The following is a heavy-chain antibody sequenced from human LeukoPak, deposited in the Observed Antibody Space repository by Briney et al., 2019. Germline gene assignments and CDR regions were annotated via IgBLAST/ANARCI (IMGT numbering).Heavy chain of an antibody. D-gene: IGHD5-12*01. J-gene: IGHJ5*02. CDR1: GGTFSSYA. CDR2: IVPIFGSA. Sequence: SVTDSCKASGGTFSSYAISWVRQAPGQGLEWMGGIVPIFGSANYAQKFQGRVTITADESTTTAYMELTGLRSEDTAVYYCAKDEGVANRWFDPWGQGTLVTVSS. CDR3: AKDEGVANRWFDP. V-gene: IGHV1-69*01.